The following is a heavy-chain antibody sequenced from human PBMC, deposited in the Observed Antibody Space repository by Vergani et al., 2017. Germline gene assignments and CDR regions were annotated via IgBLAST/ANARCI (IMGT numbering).Heavy chain of an antibody. D-gene: IGHD1-26*01. CDR1: GYSFTSYW. Sequence: EVQLVQSGAEVKKPGESLKISCTGSGYSFTSYWIGWVRQMPGKRLECLGIIYPGYSHTRYSPSFQGQVPISADKSISTAYLKWSSLKASDTAKYYCARHRRGGSYYAFDYWGQGTLVTVSS. CDR3: ARHRRGGSYYAFDY. V-gene: IGHV5-51*01. CDR2: IYPGYSHT. J-gene: IGHJ4*02.